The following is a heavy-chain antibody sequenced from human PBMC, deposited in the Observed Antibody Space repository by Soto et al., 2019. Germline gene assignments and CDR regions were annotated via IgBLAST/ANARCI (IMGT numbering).Heavy chain of an antibody. V-gene: IGHV3-33*01. CDR3: ARAGRLYCSSTSCYIWREGYYYYYGMDV. Sequence: PGGSLRLSCAASGFTFSSYGMHWVRQAPGKGLEWVAVIWYDGSNKYYADSVKGRFTISRDNSKNTLYLQMNSLRAEDTAVYYCARAGRLYCSSTSCYIWREGYYYYYGMDVWGQGTTVTVSS. J-gene: IGHJ6*02. CDR1: GFTFSSYG. CDR2: IWYDGSNK. D-gene: IGHD2-2*02.